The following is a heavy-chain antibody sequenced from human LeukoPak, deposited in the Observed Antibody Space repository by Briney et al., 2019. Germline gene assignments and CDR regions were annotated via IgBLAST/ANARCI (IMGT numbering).Heavy chain of an antibody. Sequence: SETLSLTCTVSGGSISSGSYYWSWIRQPPGKGLEWIGYIYYSGSTNYNPSLKSRVTISVDTSKNQFSLKLSSVTAADTAVYYCAASMDPYYFDYWGQGTLVTVSS. CDR2: IYYSGST. CDR3: AASMDPYYFDY. J-gene: IGHJ4*02. V-gene: IGHV4-61*01. D-gene: IGHD2/OR15-2a*01. CDR1: GGSISSGSYY.